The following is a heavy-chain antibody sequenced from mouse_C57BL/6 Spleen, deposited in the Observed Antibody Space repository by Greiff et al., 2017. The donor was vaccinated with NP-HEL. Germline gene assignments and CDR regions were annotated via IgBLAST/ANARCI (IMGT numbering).Heavy chain of an antibody. J-gene: IGHJ4*01. CDR3: AREGVYYGQREAMDY. D-gene: IGHD2-1*01. Sequence: HESGPGLVKPSQSLSLTCSVTGYSITSGYYWNWIRQFPGNKLEWMGYISYDGSNNYNPSLKNRISITRDTSKNQFFLKLNSVTTEDTATYYCAREGVYYGQREAMDYWGQGTSVTVSS. CDR2: ISYDGSN. CDR1: GYSITSGYY. V-gene: IGHV3-6*01.